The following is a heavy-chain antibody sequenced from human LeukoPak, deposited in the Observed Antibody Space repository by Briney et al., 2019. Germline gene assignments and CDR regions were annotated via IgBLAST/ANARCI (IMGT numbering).Heavy chain of an antibody. Sequence: GGSLRLSXAASGFTVSSNYMSWVRQAPGKGLEWVSVIYSGGSTYYADSVKGRFTISRDNSKNTLYLQMNSLRAEDTAVYYCARDLVHSAPATVTTNYWGPGTLVTVSS. J-gene: IGHJ4*02. V-gene: IGHV3-66*02. CDR1: GFTVSSNY. D-gene: IGHD4-11*01. CDR3: ARDLVHSAPATVTTNY. CDR2: IYSGGST.